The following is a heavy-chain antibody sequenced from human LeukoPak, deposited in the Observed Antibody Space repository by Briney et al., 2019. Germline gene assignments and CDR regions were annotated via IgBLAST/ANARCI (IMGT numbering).Heavy chain of an antibody. D-gene: IGHD3-22*01. CDR3: ARHDGSYYTYNFDY. J-gene: IGHJ4*02. V-gene: IGHV4-39*01. CDR2: VYYSGST. Sequence: PSETLSLTCTVSGGSIRSCSYYWGWIRQPPGKGLEWIGSVYYSGSTNYRPSLRSRVTIAVDTSKNQFSLKLSSVTATDTAVYYCARHDGSYYTYNFDYWGQGTLVTVSS. CDR1: GGSIRSCSYY.